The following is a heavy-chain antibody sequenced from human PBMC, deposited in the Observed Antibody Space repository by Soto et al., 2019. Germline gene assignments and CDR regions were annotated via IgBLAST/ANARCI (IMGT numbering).Heavy chain of an antibody. CDR3: ASRLGYCSSTSCYGGGRWFDP. Sequence: LSETLSLTCAVSGGSISSSNWWSWVRQPPGKGLEWIGEIYHSGSTNYNPSLKSRVTISVDKSKNQFSLKLSSVTAADTAVYYCASRLGYCSSTSCYGGGRWFDPWGQGTLVTVSS. CDR1: GGSISSSNW. J-gene: IGHJ5*02. V-gene: IGHV4-4*02. D-gene: IGHD2-2*01. CDR2: IYHSGST.